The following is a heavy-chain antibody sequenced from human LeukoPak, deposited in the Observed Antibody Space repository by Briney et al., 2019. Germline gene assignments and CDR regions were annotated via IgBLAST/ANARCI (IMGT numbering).Heavy chain of an antibody. D-gene: IGHD6-19*01. CDR2: ISSSSSYI. CDR1: GFTFSSCS. V-gene: IGHV3-21*01. J-gene: IGHJ4*02. CDR3: ARAHSSGWYYFDY. Sequence: GGSLRLSCAASGFTFSSCSMNWVRQAPGKGLEWVSSISSSSSYIYYADSVKGRFTISRDNAKNSLYLQMNSLRAEDTAVYYCARAHSSGWYYFDYWGQGTLVTVSS.